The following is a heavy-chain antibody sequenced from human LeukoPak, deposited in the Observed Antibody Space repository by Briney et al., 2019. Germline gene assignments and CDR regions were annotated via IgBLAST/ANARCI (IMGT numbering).Heavy chain of an antibody. CDR2: MKQDGSEK. CDR3: ARKAYAMDV. V-gene: IGHV3-7*03. CDR1: GFTLSNYW. Sequence: GGSLRLSCAASGFTLSNYWMSWVRQAPGKGLEWVANMKQDGSEKYYVDSVKGRFTISRDNAKNSLYLQMNSLRAEDTAVYYCARKAYAMDVWGKGTTVTVSS. J-gene: IGHJ6*04.